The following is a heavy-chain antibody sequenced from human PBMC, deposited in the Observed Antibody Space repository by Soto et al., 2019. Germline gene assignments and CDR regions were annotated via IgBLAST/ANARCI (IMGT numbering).Heavy chain of an antibody. D-gene: IGHD2-15*01. J-gene: IGHJ6*02. CDR3: ARDIVGVVAPWNYYYGMDV. CDR2: ISYDGSNK. Sequence: GGSLRLSCAASGFTFSSYAMHWVRQAPGKGLEWVAVISYDGSNKYYADSVKGRFTISRDNSKNTLYLQMNSLRAEDTAVYYCARDIVGVVAPWNYYYGMDVWGQGTTVTVSS. CDR1: GFTFSSYA. V-gene: IGHV3-30-3*01.